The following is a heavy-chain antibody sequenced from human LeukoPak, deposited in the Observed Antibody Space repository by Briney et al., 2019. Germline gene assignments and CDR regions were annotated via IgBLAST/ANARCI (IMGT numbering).Heavy chain of an antibody. J-gene: IGHJ4*02. CDR2: MNPNSGNT. D-gene: IGHD3-22*01. Sequence: ASVKVSCKASGYTFTSYDINRVRQATGQGLEWMGWMNPNSGNTGYAQKFQGRVTITRNTSISTAYMELSSLRSEDTAVYYCARGAYYDSSGSLGYWGQGTLVTVSS. CDR3: ARGAYYDSSGSLGY. CDR1: GYTFTSYD. V-gene: IGHV1-8*03.